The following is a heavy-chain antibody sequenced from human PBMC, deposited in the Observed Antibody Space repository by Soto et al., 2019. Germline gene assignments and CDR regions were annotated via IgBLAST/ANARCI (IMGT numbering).Heavy chain of an antibody. CDR3: AKDPLGIAAAGTFDY. Sequence: GGYLRRSCAASGFTLSSYAMIWVLPDPGEGLEWVSGISGSGVSTYYADSVKGRFTISRDNSKNTLYLQMNSLRAEDTAVYYCAKDPLGIAAAGTFDYWGQGTLVTVSS. D-gene: IGHD6-13*01. CDR2: ISGSGVST. J-gene: IGHJ4*02. CDR1: GFTLSSYA. V-gene: IGHV3-23*01.